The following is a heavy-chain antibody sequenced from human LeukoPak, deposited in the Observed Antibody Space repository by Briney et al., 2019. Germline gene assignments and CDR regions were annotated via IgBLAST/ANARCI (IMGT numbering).Heavy chain of an antibody. CDR3: ARSSYYYGSGSQHNWFDP. D-gene: IGHD3-10*01. Sequence: ASVKVSCKASGYTFASSGITWVRQAPGQGLEWMGWISVYNGNTNYPQKLQGRVTMTTDTSISTAYMELSRLRSDDTAVYYCARSSYYYGSGSQHNWFDPWGQGTLVTVSS. J-gene: IGHJ5*02. CDR1: GYTFASSG. CDR2: ISVYNGNT. V-gene: IGHV1-18*01.